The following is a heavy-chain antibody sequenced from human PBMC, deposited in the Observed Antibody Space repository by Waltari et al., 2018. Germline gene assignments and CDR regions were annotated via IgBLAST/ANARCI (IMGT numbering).Heavy chain of an antibody. J-gene: IGHJ3*02. D-gene: IGHD6-13*01. CDR3: ARGKGSSSWGDAFDI. Sequence: QVQLQQWGAGLLKPSETLSLTCAVYGGSFSGYYWSWIRPPPGKGLEWIGEINHSGSTNYNPSLKSRVTISVDTSKNQFSLKLSSVTAADTAVYYCARGKGSSSWGDAFDIWGQGTMVTVSS. V-gene: IGHV4-34*01. CDR2: INHSGST. CDR1: GGSFSGYY.